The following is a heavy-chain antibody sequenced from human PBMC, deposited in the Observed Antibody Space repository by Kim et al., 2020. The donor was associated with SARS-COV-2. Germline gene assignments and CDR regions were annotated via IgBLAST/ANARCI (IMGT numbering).Heavy chain of an antibody. J-gene: IGHJ5*02. Sequence: GGSLRLSCAAAGFTFSDHYMSWIRQAPGKGLEWISYIGSSGSPIFYADSVKGRFTISRDNAKKSLYLQMNSLRAEDTAVYYCARDRRVDQWLGLDPWGQGTLVTVSS. CDR2: IGSSGSPI. CDR3: ARDRRVDQWLGLDP. V-gene: IGHV3-11*01. D-gene: IGHD6-19*01. CDR1: GFTFSDHY.